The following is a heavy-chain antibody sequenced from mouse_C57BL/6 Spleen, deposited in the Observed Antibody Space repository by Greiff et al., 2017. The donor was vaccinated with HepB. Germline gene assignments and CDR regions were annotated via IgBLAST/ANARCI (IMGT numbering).Heavy chain of an antibody. D-gene: IGHD4-1*01. CDR3: SSETGTRDDYAMDD. J-gene: IGHJ4*01. Sequence: QVQLQQSGPELVKPGASVKISCKASGYAFSSSWMNWVKQRPGKGLEWIGRIYPGDGDTNYNGKFKGKATLTADKSSSTAYMQLSSLPSEDSAVYYYSSETGTRDDYAMDDWGQGTSVTVSS. V-gene: IGHV1-82*01. CDR1: GYAFSSSW. CDR2: IYPGDGDT.